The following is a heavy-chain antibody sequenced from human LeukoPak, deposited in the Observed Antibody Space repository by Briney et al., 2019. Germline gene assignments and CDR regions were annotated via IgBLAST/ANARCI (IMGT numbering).Heavy chain of an antibody. CDR1: GGTFSSYA. V-gene: IGHV1-69*04. CDR3: ARALYSSSFPAYYFAY. D-gene: IGHD6-6*01. Sequence: SVKVSCKASGGTFSSYAISWVRQAPGQGLEWMGRIIPILGIANYAQKFQGRVTITADKSTSTAYMELSSLRSEDTAVYYCARALYSSSFPAYYFAYWGQGTLVTVSS. CDR2: IIPILGIA. J-gene: IGHJ4*02.